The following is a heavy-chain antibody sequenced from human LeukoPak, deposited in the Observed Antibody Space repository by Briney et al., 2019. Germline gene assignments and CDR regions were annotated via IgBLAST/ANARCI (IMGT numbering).Heavy chain of an antibody. CDR3: ARGVYIAAAQYGY. CDR1: GGSVSSYY. J-gene: IGHJ4*02. V-gene: IGHV4-59*02. Sequence: PSETLSLTCTVSGGSVSSYYWSWIRQPPGKGLEWIGYIYYSGTTNYNPSLKSRVTIAVDTSKNQFSLKLSSVTAADTAVYYCARGVYIAAAQYGYWGQGTLVTVSS. CDR2: IYYSGTT. D-gene: IGHD6-13*01.